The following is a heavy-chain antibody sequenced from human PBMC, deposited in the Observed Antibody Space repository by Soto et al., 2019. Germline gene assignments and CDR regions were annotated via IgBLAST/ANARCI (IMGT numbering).Heavy chain of an antibody. CDR1: GFIFENFG. D-gene: IGHD1-26*01. CDR3: AKNQGVELVPLATVDWFDP. J-gene: IGHJ5*02. V-gene: IGHV3-23*01. CDR2: ISGSGFKK. Sequence: EVVLLESGGGLEQPGGSLILSCAASGFIFENFGMSWVRQAPGKGLEWISSISGSGFKKYYADSVKGRFTISRDNSKSTVYLELNDLSAEDTAVYHCAKNQGVELVPLATVDWFDPWGQGSVVTVSS.